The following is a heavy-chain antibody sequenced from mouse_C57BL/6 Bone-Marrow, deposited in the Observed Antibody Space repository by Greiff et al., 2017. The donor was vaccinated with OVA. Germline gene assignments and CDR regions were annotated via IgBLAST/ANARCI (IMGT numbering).Heavy chain of an antibody. D-gene: IGHD2-5*01. CDR3: TRSHYSTAWFAY. Sequence: VQLQQPGAELVKPGASVKMSCKASGYTFTSYWITWVKQRPGQGLEWIGDIYPGSGSTNYNEKFKSKATLTVDTSSSTAYMQLSSLTSEDSAVYCCTRSHYSTAWFAYWGQGTLVTVSA. CDR1: GYTFTSYW. CDR2: IYPGSGST. J-gene: IGHJ3*01. V-gene: IGHV1-55*01.